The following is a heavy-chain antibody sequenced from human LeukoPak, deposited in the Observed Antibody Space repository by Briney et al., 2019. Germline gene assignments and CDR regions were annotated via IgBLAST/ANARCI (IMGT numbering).Heavy chain of an antibody. J-gene: IGHJ1*01. CDR2: MNGDGSQI. CDR1: GFNFGSYW. CDR3: ADPDVN. Sequence: GGSLRLSCAASGFNFGSYWMTWVRLTPGKGLECVATMNGDGSQIYYVDSVKGRFTISRDNAKNSVYLQMNSLRDEDTAVYYCADPDVNWGQGTLVTVSA. V-gene: IGHV3-7*01. D-gene: IGHD1-14*01.